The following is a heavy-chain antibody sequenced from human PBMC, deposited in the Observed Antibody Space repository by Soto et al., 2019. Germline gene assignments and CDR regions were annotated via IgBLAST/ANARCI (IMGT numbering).Heavy chain of an antibody. J-gene: IGHJ4*02. CDR1: GGSFSGYF. CDR2: INHSGST. V-gene: IGHV4-34*01. Sequence: QVQLQQWGAGLLKPSETMSLTCAVSGGSFSGYFWSWIRQPPGKGLEWIGEINHSGSTYYNPSLGSRVTVLVDTSRSQFSLKLRSVTAADTAVYFCTRGWGFGHFTPPFDYWGQGTLVTVSS. D-gene: IGHD3-10*01. CDR3: TRGWGFGHFTPPFDY.